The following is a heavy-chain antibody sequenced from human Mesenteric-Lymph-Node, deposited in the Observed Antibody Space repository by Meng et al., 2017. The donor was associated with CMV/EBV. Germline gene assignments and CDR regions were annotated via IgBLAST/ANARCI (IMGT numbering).Heavy chain of an antibody. CDR2: FYYSGST. D-gene: IGHD6-19*01. CDR1: GASLSSGSYY. J-gene: IGHJ5*02. CDR3: ARVDGQWRGHKGCDP. V-gene: IGHV4-61*01. Sequence: SETLSLTCTVSGASLSSGSYYWSWIRQPPGKGLEWIGHFYYSGSTDYNPSLKSRVTISVDTSKNQFSLKLSSVTAADTAVYYCARVDGQWRGHKGCDPWGQGTLVTVSS.